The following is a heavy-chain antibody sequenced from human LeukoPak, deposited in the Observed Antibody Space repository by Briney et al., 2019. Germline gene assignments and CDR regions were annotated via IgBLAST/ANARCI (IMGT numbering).Heavy chain of an antibody. CDR1: GFTFRSYS. CDR3: ARGHGTFDY. CDR2: ISSSSTTL. J-gene: IGHJ4*02. D-gene: IGHD1-26*01. V-gene: IGHV3-48*01. Sequence: GGSLRLSCAASGFTFRSYSMNWVRQAPGKGLEWISYISSSSTTLYYADSVKGRFTISRDNAKNSLYLQMNSLRAEDTAVHYCARGHGTFDYWGQGTLVTVSS.